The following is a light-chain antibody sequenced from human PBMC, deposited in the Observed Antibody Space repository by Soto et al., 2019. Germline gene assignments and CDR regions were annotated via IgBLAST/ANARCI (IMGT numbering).Light chain of an antibody. CDR3: QQRANWPHT. Sequence: EIVSTQSPATLSLSPGERAALSCRASQAISSYLAWYQQKPGQAPRLLIYNASQRATGIPARFSGSGSGTDFTLTISSLEPEDSAVYYCQQRANWPHTFGQGTKLEIK. J-gene: IGKJ2*01. CDR2: NAS. V-gene: IGKV3D-11*01. CDR1: QAISSY.